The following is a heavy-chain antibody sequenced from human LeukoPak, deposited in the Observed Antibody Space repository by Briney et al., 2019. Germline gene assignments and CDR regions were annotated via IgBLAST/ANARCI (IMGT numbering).Heavy chain of an antibody. V-gene: IGHV3-21*01. CDR2: ISSSSSYI. CDR1: GFTFSSYS. J-gene: IGHJ3*02. Sequence: GGSLRLSCAASGFTFSSYSMNWVRQAPGKGLEWVSSISSSSSYIYYADSVKGRFTISRDNSKNTLYLQMNSLGAEDTAVYYCAREKLVVTAVGSFDIWGQGTMVTVSS. D-gene: IGHD2-15*01. CDR3: AREKLVVTAVGSFDI.